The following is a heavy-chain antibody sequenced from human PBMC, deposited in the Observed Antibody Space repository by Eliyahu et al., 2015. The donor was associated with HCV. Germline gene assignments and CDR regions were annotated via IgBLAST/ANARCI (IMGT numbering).Heavy chain of an antibody. CDR2: INSDGSST. CDR3: ARDAYYDFWSGYRENDAFDI. CDR1: GFTFSSYX. V-gene: IGHV3-74*01. Sequence: EVQLVESGGGLVQPGGSLRLSXAASGFTFSSYXMHWVRQAXGKGLVWVSRINSDGSSTSYADSVKGRFTISRDNAKNTLYLQMNSLRAEDTAVYYCARDAYYDFWSGYRENDAFDIWGQGTMVTVSS. D-gene: IGHD3-3*01. J-gene: IGHJ3*02.